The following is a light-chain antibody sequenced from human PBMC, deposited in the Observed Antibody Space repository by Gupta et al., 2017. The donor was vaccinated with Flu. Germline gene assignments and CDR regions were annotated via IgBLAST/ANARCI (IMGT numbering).Light chain of an antibody. CDR2: AAS. J-gene: IGKJ2*01. Sequence: DSQITQPPSSLSASVGDRVTITCRASQSIGNFLSWYQQRPGKAPKLLIAAASSLQTAVPSRFSGSGSGTDFTLTISRLQPEDFATYYCQQCDSPLPIFGQGTKVEIK. CDR3: QQCDSPLPI. V-gene: IGKV1-39*01. CDR1: QSIGNF.